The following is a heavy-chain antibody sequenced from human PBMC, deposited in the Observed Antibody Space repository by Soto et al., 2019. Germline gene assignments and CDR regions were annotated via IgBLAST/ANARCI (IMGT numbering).Heavy chain of an antibody. CDR3: ASEHKVTHRLAGRCNREYYYGLDV. D-gene: IGHD2-21*02. CDR1: GYTFTGYS. V-gene: IGHV1-2*02. CDR2: INPDSGGT. Sequence: GASVKVSCKASGYTFTGYSMHWVRQAPGQGLEYLGWINPDSGGTEYAQKFQGRVTLTRDTSISTAYMDLTRLTSDDTAVYYCASEHKVTHRLAGRCNREYYYGLDVWGKGTAVTVSS. J-gene: IGHJ6*04.